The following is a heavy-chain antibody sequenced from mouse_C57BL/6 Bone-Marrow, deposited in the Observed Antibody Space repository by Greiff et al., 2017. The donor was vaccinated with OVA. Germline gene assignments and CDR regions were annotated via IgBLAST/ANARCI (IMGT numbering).Heavy chain of an antibody. Sequence: QVQLKQSGAELVKPGASVKLSCKASGYTFTEYTIHWVKQRSGQGLEWIGWFYPGSGSIKYNEKFKDKATLTADKSSSTVYMELSRLTSEDSAVYFGERHEENYGKRGYAMDYWGQGTSVTVSS. J-gene: IGHJ4*01. CDR1: GYTFTEYT. D-gene: IGHD2-1*01. CDR2: FYPGSGSI. V-gene: IGHV1-62-2*01. CDR3: ERHEENYGKRGYAMDY.